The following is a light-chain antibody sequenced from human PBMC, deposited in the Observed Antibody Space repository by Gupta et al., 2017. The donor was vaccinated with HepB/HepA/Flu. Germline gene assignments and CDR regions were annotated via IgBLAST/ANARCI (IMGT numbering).Light chain of an antibody. Sequence: SYVLTQPPAVSVAPGRTASITCEGNNIGSQSVHWYQHKPGQAPVLVFYDDRNRPSGIPGRFSGSKSGTTATLTTSSVEAGEEAEYYCLVENADSDHYVFGTGTRLTVL. CDR3: LVENADSDHYV. CDR2: DDR. CDR1: NIGSQS. J-gene: IGLJ1*01. V-gene: IGLV3-21*02.